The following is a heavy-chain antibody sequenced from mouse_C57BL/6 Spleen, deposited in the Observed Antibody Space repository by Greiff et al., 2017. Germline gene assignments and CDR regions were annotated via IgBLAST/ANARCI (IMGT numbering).Heavy chain of an antibody. D-gene: IGHD2-3*01. Sequence: QVQLQQPGAELVKPGASVKLSCKASGYTFTSYWMHWVKQRPGQGLEWIGMIHPTSGSTNYNEKFKSKATLTVDKSSSTAYMQLSSLTCEDSAVYYCAREDGYFLYAMCYGGQGTSVTVSS. J-gene: IGHJ4*01. CDR3: AREDGYFLYAMCY. V-gene: IGHV1-64*01. CDR1: GYTFTSYW. CDR2: IHPTSGST.